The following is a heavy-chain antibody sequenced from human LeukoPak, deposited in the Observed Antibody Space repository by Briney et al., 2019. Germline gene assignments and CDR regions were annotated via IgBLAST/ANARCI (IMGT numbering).Heavy chain of an antibody. CDR2: IGTAGDP. V-gene: IGHV3-13*05. Sequence: GGSLRLSCAASGFAFSTAWMTWVRQATGKGLEWVSAIGTAGDPYYPGSVKGRFTISRENAKNSLYLQMNSLRAGDTAVYYCARASAAGTKFPYYYYGMDVWGQGTTVTVSS. J-gene: IGHJ6*02. CDR1: GFAFSTAW. CDR3: ARASAAGTKFPYYYYGMDV. D-gene: IGHD6-13*01.